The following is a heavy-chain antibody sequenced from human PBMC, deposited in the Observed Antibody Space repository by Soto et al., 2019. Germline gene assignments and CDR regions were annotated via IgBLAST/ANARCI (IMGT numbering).Heavy chain of an antibody. CDR2: IYYSGST. D-gene: IGHD4-17*01. CDR1: GGSISSYY. V-gene: IGHV4-59*08. J-gene: IGHJ4*02. CDR3: ARHIANGDYGFDY. Sequence: SETLSLTCTVSGGSISSYYWSWIRQPPGKGLEWIGYIYYSGSTNYNPSLKSRVTISVDTSKNQFSLKLSSVTAADTAVYYCARHIANGDYGFDYWGQGTLVTVSS.